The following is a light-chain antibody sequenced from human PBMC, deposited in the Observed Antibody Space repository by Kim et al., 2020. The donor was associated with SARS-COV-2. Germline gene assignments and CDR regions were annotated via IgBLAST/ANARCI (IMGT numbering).Light chain of an antibody. J-gene: IGKJ1*01. CDR1: QIVLYSANNKNY. CDR3: QQYYSTPRT. CDR2: WAS. Sequence: RATINCKSSQIVLYSANNKNYLAWYQQKPGQPPKLLIYWASTRESGVPDRFSGSGSGTDFTLTISSLQAEDVAVYYCQQYYSTPRTFGQGTKVEI. V-gene: IGKV4-1*01.